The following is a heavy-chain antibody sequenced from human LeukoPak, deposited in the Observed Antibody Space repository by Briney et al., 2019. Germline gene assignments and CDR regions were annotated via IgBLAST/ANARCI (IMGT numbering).Heavy chain of an antibody. CDR1: GGSISSYY. CDR3: AGEARYSSSWYVFWFDP. Sequence: PSETLSLTCTVSGGSISSYYWSWIRQPPGKGLEWIGYIYYSGSTNYNPSLKSRVTISVDTSKNQFSLKLSSVTAADTAVYYCAGEARYSSSWYVFWFDPWGQGTLVTVSS. CDR2: IYYSGST. D-gene: IGHD6-13*01. J-gene: IGHJ5*02. V-gene: IGHV4-4*08.